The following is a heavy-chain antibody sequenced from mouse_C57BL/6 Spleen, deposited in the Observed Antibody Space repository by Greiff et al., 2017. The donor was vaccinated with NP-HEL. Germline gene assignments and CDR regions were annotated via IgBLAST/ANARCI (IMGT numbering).Heavy chain of an antibody. CDR3: ARWGGSSNFDY. CDR1: GYTFTSYW. Sequence: QVQLQQPGAELVKPGASVKLSCKASGYTFTSYWMQWVKQRPGQGLEWIGEIAPSDSYTNYNQKFKGKATLTVDTSSSTAYMQLRSLTSEDSAVYYCARWGGSSNFDYWGQGTTLTVSS. CDR2: IAPSDSYT. V-gene: IGHV1-50*01. D-gene: IGHD1-1*01. J-gene: IGHJ2*01.